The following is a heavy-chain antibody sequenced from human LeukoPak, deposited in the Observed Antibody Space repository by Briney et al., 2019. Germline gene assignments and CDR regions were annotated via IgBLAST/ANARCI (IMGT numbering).Heavy chain of an antibody. D-gene: IGHD4-17*01. CDR1: GFTFRRHR. V-gene: IGHV3-7*01. Sequence: GGSLRLSCAASGFTFRRHRMSWVRQAPGKGPDWVAHIKQDGTGYYVDSVQGRFIISRDNAKNSLYLQMNSLRAEDTAVYSCVRGPDYGDRLDYFDYWGQGTLVTVSS. J-gene: IGHJ4*02. CDR2: IKQDGTG. CDR3: VRGPDYGDRLDYFDY.